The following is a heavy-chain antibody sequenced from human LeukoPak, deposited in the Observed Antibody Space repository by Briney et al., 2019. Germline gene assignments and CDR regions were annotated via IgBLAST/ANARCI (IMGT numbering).Heavy chain of an antibody. CDR2: IYYSGST. Sequence: SETLSLTCTVSGYSISSGYYWGWIRQPPGKGLEWIGYIYYSGSTNYNPSLKSRVTISVDTSKNQFSLKLSSVTAADTAVYYCARGVSKHQPYFDYWGQGTLVTVSS. V-gene: IGHV4-38-2*02. CDR1: GYSISSGYY. J-gene: IGHJ4*02. CDR3: ARGVSKHQPYFDY.